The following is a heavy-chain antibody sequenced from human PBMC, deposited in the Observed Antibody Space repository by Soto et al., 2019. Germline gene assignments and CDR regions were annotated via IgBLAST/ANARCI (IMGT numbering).Heavy chain of an antibody. CDR2: ISGSGGST. V-gene: IGHV3-23*01. J-gene: IGHJ4*02. CDR1: GFTFSSYA. Sequence: GGSLGLSCAASGFTFSSYAMSWVRQAPGKGLEWVSAISGSGGSTYYADSVKGRFTISRDNSKNTLYLQMNSLRAEDTAVYYCAKDLLQGDYVGIYWGQGTLVTVPQ. CDR3: AKDLLQGDYVGIY. D-gene: IGHD4-17*01.